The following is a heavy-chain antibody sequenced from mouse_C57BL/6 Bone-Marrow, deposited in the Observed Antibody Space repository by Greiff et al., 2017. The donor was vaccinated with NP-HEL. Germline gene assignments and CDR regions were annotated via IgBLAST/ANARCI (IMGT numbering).Heavy chain of an antibody. CDR1: GYSFTGYY. J-gene: IGHJ3*01. CDR3: ASGPWFAY. CDR2: INPSTGGT. V-gene: IGHV1-42*01. Sequence: VQLQQSGPELVKPGASVKISCKASGYSFTGYYMNWVKQSPEKSLEWIGEINPSTGGTTYNQKFKAKATLTVDKSSSTAYMQLKSLTSEDSAVYYWASGPWFAYWGQWTLVTVSA.